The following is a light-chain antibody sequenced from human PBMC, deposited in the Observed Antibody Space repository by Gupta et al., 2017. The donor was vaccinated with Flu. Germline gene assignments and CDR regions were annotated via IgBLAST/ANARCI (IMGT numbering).Light chain of an antibody. J-gene: IGKJ2*01. CDR3: HQYYSQVT. V-gene: IGKV4-1*01. CDR2: WAS. CDR1: QSVFYSPNNKNY. Sequence: EIVMTQSPDSLAVSPGERATITCKSSQSVFYSPNNKNYLAWYQQKSGPPPMVLIYWASTRGSAVPDRCSGCGSGTDFTLTIRSLQAEAVSVCYCHQYYSQVTFGPGTKLEFK.